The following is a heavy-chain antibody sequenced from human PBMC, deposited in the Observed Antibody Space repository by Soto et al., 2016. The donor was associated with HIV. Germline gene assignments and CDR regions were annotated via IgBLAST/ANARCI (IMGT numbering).Heavy chain of an antibody. CDR2: ISGSSS. J-gene: IGHJ4*02. D-gene: IGHD6-19*01. CDR1: GFTFSSYN. CDR3: ARGDYSSGWDL. Sequence: EVRLVESGGGLVKPGGSLRLSCAASGFTFSSYNMNWVRQAPGKGLEWVSSISGSSSHFADSVKGRFTISRDNAKNSLYLQMNSLRAEDTAVYYCARGDYSSGWDLWGQGNPGHVSS. V-gene: IGHV3-21*01.